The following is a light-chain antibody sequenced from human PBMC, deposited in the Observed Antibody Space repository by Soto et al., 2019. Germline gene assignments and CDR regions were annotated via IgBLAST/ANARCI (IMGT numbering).Light chain of an antibody. CDR2: EVS. V-gene: IGLV2-14*01. J-gene: IGLJ1*01. CDR1: SSDIGGYNF. CDR3: SSFRSGTTL. Sequence: LPQPASVSGSPGQSITIAFTGTSSDIGGYNFVSWYHQHPGKAPKLMIYEVSNRPSGVSDRFSGSKSGNTASLTISGLQAEDEADYYCSSFRSGTTLFGTGTKVTVL.